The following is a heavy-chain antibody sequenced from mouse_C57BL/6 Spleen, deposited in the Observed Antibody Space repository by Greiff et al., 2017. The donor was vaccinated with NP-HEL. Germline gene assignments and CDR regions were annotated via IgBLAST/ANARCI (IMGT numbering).Heavy chain of an antibody. CDR3: ARGGVLLRRYFDY. CDR1: GFTFSSYA. J-gene: IGHJ2*01. V-gene: IGHV5-4*01. CDR2: ISDGGSYT. D-gene: IGHD1-1*01. Sequence: VQLKESGGGLVKPGGSLKLSCAASGFTFSSYAMSWVRQTPEKRLEWVATISDGGSYTYYPDNVKGRFTISRDNAKNNLYLQMSHLKSEDTAMYYCARGGVLLRRYFDYWGQGTTLTVSS.